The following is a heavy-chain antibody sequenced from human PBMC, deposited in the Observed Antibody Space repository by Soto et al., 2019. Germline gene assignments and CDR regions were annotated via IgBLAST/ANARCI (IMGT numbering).Heavy chain of an antibody. V-gene: IGHV4-30-2*01. D-gene: IGHD3-10*01. Sequence: PSETLSLTCAVSGGSISSGGYSWSWIRQPPGKGLEWIGYIYHSGSTYYNPSLKSRVTISVDRSKNQFSLKLSSVTAADTAVYYCARGRSRGSGSYPYGMDVWGQGTKVTVS. CDR3: ARGRSRGSGSYPYGMDV. CDR2: IYHSGST. CDR1: GGSISSGGYS. J-gene: IGHJ6*02.